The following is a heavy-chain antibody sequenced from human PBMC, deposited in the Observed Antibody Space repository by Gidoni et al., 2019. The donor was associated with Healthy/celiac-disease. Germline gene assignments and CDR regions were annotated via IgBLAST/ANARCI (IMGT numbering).Heavy chain of an antibody. Sequence: QVQLVQSGAEVKMPAASVKVSCKVSGYTLTDLSMHWVRQAPGKGLEGMGGFDPEDGETIYEQKCQGRVTMTEDTTTDTAYMELSSLRSENTAVYYCATLGPTYYYDSSGYYQAGYWGQGTLVTVSS. CDR2: FDPEDGET. D-gene: IGHD3-22*01. J-gene: IGHJ4*02. CDR3: ATLGPTYYYDSSGYYQAGY. CDR1: GYTLTDLS. V-gene: IGHV1-24*01.